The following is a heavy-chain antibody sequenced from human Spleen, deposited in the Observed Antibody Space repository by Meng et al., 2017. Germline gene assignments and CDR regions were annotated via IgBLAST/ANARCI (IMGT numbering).Heavy chain of an antibody. Sequence: GESLKISCAASGFYFSNAWMSWVRQAPGKGLEWVSCINSSSTYIYYADSVKGRFTISRDKAKNSLYLQMNSLRADDTAVYYCARDGGSCPFDYWGQGTLVTVSS. D-gene: IGHD2-15*01. CDR2: INSSSTYI. J-gene: IGHJ4*02. CDR3: ARDGGSCPFDY. CDR1: GFYFSNAW. V-gene: IGHV3-21*01.